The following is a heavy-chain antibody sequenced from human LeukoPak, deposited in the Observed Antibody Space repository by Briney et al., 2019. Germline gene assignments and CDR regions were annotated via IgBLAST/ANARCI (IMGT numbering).Heavy chain of an antibody. V-gene: IGHV4-39*07. Sequence: SETLSLTCTVSGGSISSYYWNWIRQPPGKGLEWIGSIYYSGSTYYNPSLKSRVTISVDTSKNQFSLKLSSVTAADTAVYYCARGEEWLVSGGFDYWGQGTLVTVSS. CDR2: IYYSGST. J-gene: IGHJ4*02. CDR3: ARGEEWLVSGGFDY. CDR1: GGSISSYY. D-gene: IGHD6-19*01.